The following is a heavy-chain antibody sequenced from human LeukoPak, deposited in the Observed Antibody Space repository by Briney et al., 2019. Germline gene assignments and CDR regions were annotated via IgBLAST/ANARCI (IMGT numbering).Heavy chain of an antibody. CDR1: GFTFSSYG. CDR2: ISYDGSNK. J-gene: IGHJ4*02. Sequence: GGSLRLSCAASGFTFSSYGMHWVRQAPGKGLEWVAVISYDGSNKYYADSVKGRFTISRDNSKNTLYLQMNSLRAEDTAVYYCAKDPSQLEGGFDYWGQGTLVTVSS. D-gene: IGHD1-1*01. CDR3: AKDPSQLEGGFDY. V-gene: IGHV3-30*18.